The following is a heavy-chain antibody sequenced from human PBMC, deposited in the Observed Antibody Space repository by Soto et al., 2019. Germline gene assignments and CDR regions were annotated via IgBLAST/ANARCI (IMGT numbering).Heavy chain of an antibody. CDR3: AKDIWFGELFIYDAFDI. V-gene: IGHV3-30*18. Sequence: GGSLRLSSAASGFTFSSYGMHWVLQAPGKGLEWVAVISYDGSNKYYADSVKGRFTISRDNSKNTLYLQMNSLRAEDTAVYYCAKDIWFGELFIYDAFDIWGQGTMVTVSS. CDR1: GFTFSSYG. D-gene: IGHD3-10*01. CDR2: ISYDGSNK. J-gene: IGHJ3*02.